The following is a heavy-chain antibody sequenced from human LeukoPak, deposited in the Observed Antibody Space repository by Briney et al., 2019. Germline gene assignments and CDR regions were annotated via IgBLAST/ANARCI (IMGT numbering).Heavy chain of an antibody. D-gene: IGHD6-13*01. V-gene: IGHV1-69*05. CDR1: GGTLSSYA. Sequence: SVKVSCKRSGGTLSSYAISWLRQAPGQGLTWMGRIIPIFGTANYAQKFQGRVTIITDESTSTAYMELSSLRSEDTAVYYCASIAAAGYYFDYWGQGTLVTVSS. J-gene: IGHJ4*02. CDR3: ASIAAAGYYFDY. CDR2: IIPIFGTA.